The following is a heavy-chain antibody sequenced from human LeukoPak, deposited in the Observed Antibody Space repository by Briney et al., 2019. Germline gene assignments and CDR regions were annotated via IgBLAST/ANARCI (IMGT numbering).Heavy chain of an antibody. J-gene: IGHJ4*02. CDR1: GFTFSSYS. V-gene: IGHV3-48*01. CDR3: AKDNIVVVPAAFDY. CDR2: ISSSSSTI. D-gene: IGHD2-2*01. Sequence: GSLRLSCAASGFTFSSYSMNWVRQAPGKGLEWVSYISSSSSTIYYADSEKGRFTISRDNSKNTLYLQMNSLRAEDTAVYYCAKDNIVVVPAAFDYWGQGTLVTVSS.